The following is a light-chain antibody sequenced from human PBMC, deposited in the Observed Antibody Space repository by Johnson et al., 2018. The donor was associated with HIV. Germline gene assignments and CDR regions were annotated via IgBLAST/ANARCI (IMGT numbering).Light chain of an antibody. J-gene: IGLJ1*01. CDR1: SSNIGNNY. CDR2: ENN. Sequence: QSVLTQPPSVSAAPGQKVTISCSGSSSNIGNNYVSWYQQLPGTAPKLLIYENNKRPSGIPDRFSGSKSGTSVTLAITGLQTGDEADYYCGTWDSSLRAFYVFGTGTKVTVL. CDR3: GTWDSSLRAFYV. V-gene: IGLV1-51*02.